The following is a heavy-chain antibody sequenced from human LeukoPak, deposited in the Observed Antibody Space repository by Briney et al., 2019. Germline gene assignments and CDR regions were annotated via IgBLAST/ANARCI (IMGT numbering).Heavy chain of an antibody. CDR3: AKRSLKPTRGDSSGYYPH. Sequence: GGSLRLSCAASGFTFSSYWMSWVRQAPGKGLEWVANVKQDGSEKYYVDSVKDRFTISRDNAKNSLYLQMNSLRAEDTAVYYCAKRSLKPTRGDSSGYYPHWGQGTLVTVSS. CDR2: VKQDGSEK. D-gene: IGHD3-22*01. CDR1: GFTFSSYW. J-gene: IGHJ4*02. V-gene: IGHV3-7*01.